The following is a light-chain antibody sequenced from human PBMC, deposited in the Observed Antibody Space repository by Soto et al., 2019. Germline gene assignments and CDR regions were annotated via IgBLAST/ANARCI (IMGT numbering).Light chain of an antibody. CDR2: DAS. V-gene: IGKV1-5*01. CDR3: QQYNSYSPWT. CDR1: QSISSW. Sequence: DIQMTQSPSTLSASVVYIVTITCRASQSISSWLAWYQQKPGKAPKLLIYDASSLESGVPSRFSGSGSGTEYTLTISSLQPDDFATYYCQQYNSYSPWTFGQGTKVDIK. J-gene: IGKJ1*01.